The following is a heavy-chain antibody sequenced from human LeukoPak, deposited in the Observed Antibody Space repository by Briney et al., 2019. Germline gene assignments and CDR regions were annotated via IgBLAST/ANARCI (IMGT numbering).Heavy chain of an antibody. CDR3: ARALYYDILTGYQTHTYYFDY. J-gene: IGHJ4*02. CDR2: ISGSASYI. V-gene: IGHV3-21*01. Sequence: GGSLRLSCAASGFTFRSYSMNWVRQAPGKGLEWVSSISGSASYIYYADSVKGRFTISRDNAKNSLYLQMNSLRAEDTAVYYCARALYYDILTGYQTHTYYFDYWGQGTLVTVSS. CDR1: GFTFRSYS. D-gene: IGHD3-9*01.